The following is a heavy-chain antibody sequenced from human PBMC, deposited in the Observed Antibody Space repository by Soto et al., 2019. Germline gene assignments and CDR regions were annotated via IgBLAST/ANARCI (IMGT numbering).Heavy chain of an antibody. D-gene: IGHD3-16*02. Sequence: EVQLVESGGGLVQPGGSLRLSCAASGFSVSSHYMSWVRQAPGKGLEWVSVIYSGGSSYHADSVKGRFTISRDISKNTLYLQMNNLRAEDTAVYHCARDLHREDLIWGSYRTFDYWGQGTLVTVSS. CDR1: GFSVSSHY. V-gene: IGHV3-66*01. CDR2: IYSGGSS. J-gene: IGHJ4*02. CDR3: ARDLHREDLIWGSYRTFDY.